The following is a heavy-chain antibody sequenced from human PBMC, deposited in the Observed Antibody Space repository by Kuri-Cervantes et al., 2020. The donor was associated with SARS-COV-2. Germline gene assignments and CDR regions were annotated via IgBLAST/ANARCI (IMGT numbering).Heavy chain of an antibody. V-gene: IGHV5-51*01. Sequence: GESLKIPRNGSASSYTSYWIGWVLQMPGKGLEWMGIIYPGDSDTRYSPSFQGQVTISADKSISTAYLQWSSLKASDTAMYYCARQRGSSSWYYPPLHSDYYYYMGVWVKGTTVTVSS. CDR2: IYPGDSDT. CDR1: ASSYTSYW. CDR3: ARQRGSSSWYYPPLHSDYYYYMGV. J-gene: IGHJ6*03. D-gene: IGHD6-13*01.